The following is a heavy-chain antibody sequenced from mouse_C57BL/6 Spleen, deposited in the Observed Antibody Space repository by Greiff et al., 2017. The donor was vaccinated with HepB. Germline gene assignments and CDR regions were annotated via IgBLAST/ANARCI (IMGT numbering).Heavy chain of an antibody. J-gene: IGHJ3*01. Sequence: EVMLVESGGDLVKPGGSLKLSCAASGFTFSSYGMSWVRQTPDRRLEWVATIRSGGSYTYSPDSVTGRFTISRDNAKNTLYLQMSSLKSEDTAMYYCAREGYRAWFAYWGQGTLVTVSA. CDR3: AREGYRAWFAY. D-gene: IGHD2-14*01. V-gene: IGHV5-6*02. CDR1: GFTFSSYG. CDR2: IRSGGSYT.